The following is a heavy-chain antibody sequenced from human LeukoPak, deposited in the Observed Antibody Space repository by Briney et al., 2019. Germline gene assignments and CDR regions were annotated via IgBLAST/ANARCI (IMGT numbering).Heavy chain of an antibody. Sequence: PSETLSLTCAVYGGSFSGYYWSWIRQPPGKGLEWIGEINHSGSTNYNPSLKSRVTISVDTSKNQFSLKLSSVTAADTAVYYCASGQIAVAAKDWGQGTMDTVSS. V-gene: IGHV4-34*01. CDR3: ASGQIAVAAKD. CDR2: INHSGST. D-gene: IGHD6-19*01. J-gene: IGHJ4*02. CDR1: GGSFSGYY.